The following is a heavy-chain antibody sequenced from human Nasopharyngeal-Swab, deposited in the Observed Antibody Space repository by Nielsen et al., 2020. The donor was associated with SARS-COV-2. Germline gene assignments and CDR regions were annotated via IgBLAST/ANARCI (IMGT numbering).Heavy chain of an antibody. D-gene: IGHD5-18*01. CDR3: ARGYSWYYYYGMDV. CDR2: IYHSGST. Sequence: WIRQPPGKGLEWIGEIYHSGSTNYNPFLKSRVTISVDKSKNQFSLKLSSVTAADTAVYYCARGYSWYYYYGMDVWGQGTTVTVSS. V-gene: IGHV4-4*02. J-gene: IGHJ6*02.